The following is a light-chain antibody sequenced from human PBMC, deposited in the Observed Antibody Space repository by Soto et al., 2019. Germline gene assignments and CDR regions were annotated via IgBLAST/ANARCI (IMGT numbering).Light chain of an antibody. CDR2: DVS. CDR1: SSDVGGYSY. V-gene: IGLV2-14*01. J-gene: IGLJ2*01. CDR3: SSYTRSSPLV. Sequence: QSVLTKPASVSGSPGQSITISCTGTSSDVGGYSYVSWYQQHPGKAPKLMIYDVSNRPSGVSNRFSGAKSGNTASLTISGLQAEDEADYYCSSYTRSSPLVFGGGTKLTVL.